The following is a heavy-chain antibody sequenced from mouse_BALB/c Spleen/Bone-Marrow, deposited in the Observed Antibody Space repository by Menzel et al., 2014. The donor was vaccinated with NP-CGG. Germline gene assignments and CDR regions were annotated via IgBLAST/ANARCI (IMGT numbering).Heavy chain of an antibody. Sequence: QVQLKESGAELVRPGASVTLSCKASGYTFTDYEMHWVKQTPVHGLEWIGAIDPETGGTAYNQKFKGKATLTADKSSSTACMELSSLTTEASAVYYCTRWGNSSTTVVVDFDYWGEGTTLTVSS. D-gene: IGHD1-1*01. CDR3: TRWGNSSTTVVVDFDY. CDR1: GYTFTDYE. J-gene: IGHJ2*01. CDR2: IDPETGGT. V-gene: IGHV1-15*01.